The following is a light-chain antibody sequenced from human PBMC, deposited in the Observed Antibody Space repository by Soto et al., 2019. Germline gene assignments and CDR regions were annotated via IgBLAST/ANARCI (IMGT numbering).Light chain of an antibody. J-gene: IGKJ1*01. CDR1: QSVLYSSNNKNY. Sequence: DIVMTQSPDSLAVSLGERATINCKSSQSVLYSSNNKNYLAWYQQKPGHPPKLLIYWASTRESGVPDRFSGSGSGTDFTLTISNLQAEDVAVYYCQQYYSTPQTFGQGTKVDIK. CDR3: QQYYSTPQT. V-gene: IGKV4-1*01. CDR2: WAS.